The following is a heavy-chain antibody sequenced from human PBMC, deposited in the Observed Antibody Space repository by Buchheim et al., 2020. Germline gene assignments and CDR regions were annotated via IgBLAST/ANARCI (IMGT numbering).Heavy chain of an antibody. D-gene: IGHD5-12*01. Sequence: QVQLQESGPGLVKPSGTLSLTCAVSGGSISSSNWWSWVRQPPGKGLEWIGEIYHSWSTNYNPSLKRRITILVDTSKKQFSLKLSSVTAADTAVYYCARADSGYDSLDYWGQGTL. CDR2: IYHSWST. V-gene: IGHV4-4*02. J-gene: IGHJ4*02. CDR3: ARADSGYDSLDY. CDR1: GGSISSSNW.